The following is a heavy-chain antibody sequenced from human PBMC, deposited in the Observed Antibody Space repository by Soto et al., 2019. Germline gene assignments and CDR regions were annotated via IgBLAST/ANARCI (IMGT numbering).Heavy chain of an antibody. CDR3: AKCKGVYYYYYMDV. CDR1: GFTFDDYA. J-gene: IGHJ6*03. Sequence: EVQLVESGGGLVQPGRSLRLSCAASGFTFDDYAMHWVRQAPGKGLEWVSGISWNSGSIGYADSVKGRFTISRDNAKNSLYLQMNSLRAEDTALYYCAKCKGVYYYYYMDVWGKGTTVTVSS. V-gene: IGHV3-9*01. CDR2: ISWNSGSI. D-gene: IGHD3-16*01.